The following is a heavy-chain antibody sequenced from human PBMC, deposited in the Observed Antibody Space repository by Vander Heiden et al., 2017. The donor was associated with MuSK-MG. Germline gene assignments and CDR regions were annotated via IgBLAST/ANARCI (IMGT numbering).Heavy chain of an antibody. CDR2: ISSSSSYI. V-gene: IGHV3-21*01. CDR3: ARSLAVAGTYYYMDV. Sequence: EVQLVESGGGLVQPGGSLRLSCAASGFTFSSYSMNWVRQAPGKGLEWVSSISSSSSYIYYADSVKGRFTISRDNAKNSLYLQMNSLRAEDTAVYYCARSLAVAGTYYYMDVWGKGTTVTVSS. D-gene: IGHD6-19*01. J-gene: IGHJ6*03. CDR1: GFTFSSYS.